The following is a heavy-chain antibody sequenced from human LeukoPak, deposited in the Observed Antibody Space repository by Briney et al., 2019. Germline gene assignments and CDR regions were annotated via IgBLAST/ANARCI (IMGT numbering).Heavy chain of an antibody. CDR2: ISAYNGNT. V-gene: IGHV1-18*01. J-gene: IGHJ4*02. D-gene: IGHD6-6*01. CDR1: GYTFTSYG. CDR3: AGGSPFIAARPLYY. Sequence: ASVKVSCKASGYTFTSYGISWVRQAPGQGLEWMGWISAYNGNTNYAQKLQGRVTTTTDTSTSTAYMELRSLRSDDTAVYYCAGGSPFIAARPLYYWGQGTLVTVSS.